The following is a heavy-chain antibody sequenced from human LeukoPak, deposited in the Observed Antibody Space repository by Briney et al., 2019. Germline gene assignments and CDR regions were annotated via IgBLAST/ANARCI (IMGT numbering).Heavy chain of an antibody. D-gene: IGHD3-16*02. CDR2: IWYDGSNK. Sequence: PGRSLRLSCAASGFTFSSYGMHWVRQAPGKGLEWVAVIWYDGSNKYYADSVKGRFTISRDNSKNTLYLQMNSLRAEDTAVYYCAKNMGELSNWFDPWGQATLVTVSS. CDR3: AKNMGELSNWFDP. CDR1: GFTFSSYG. V-gene: IGHV3-33*06. J-gene: IGHJ5*02.